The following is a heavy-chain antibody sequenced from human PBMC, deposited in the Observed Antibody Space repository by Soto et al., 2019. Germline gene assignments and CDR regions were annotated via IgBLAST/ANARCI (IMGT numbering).Heavy chain of an antibody. CDR2: ISGSGGST. V-gene: IGHV3-23*01. J-gene: IGHJ2*01. D-gene: IGHD2-15*01. Sequence: EVQLLESGGGLVQPGGSLRLSCAASGFTFSSYAMSWVRQAPGKGLEWVSAISGSGGSTYYADSVKGRFTISRDNSKNTLYLQMNSLRAEDTAVYYCAKVGVVAATFYWYFDLWGRGTLVTGSS. CDR3: AKVGVVAATFYWYFDL. CDR1: GFTFSSYA.